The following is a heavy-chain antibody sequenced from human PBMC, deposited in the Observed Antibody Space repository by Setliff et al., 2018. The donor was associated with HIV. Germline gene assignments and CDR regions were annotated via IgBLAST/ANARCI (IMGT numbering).Heavy chain of an antibody. V-gene: IGHV4-4*07. Sequence: PSETLSLTCTVSGDSITSRPYWTWVRQPAGKGLEWIGRIYTSGSTNYNPSLKSRVSMSIDTSDNQFSLNLNSVTAADTAVYYCAGEFAYWGQGALVTVS. CDR3: AGEFAY. CDR1: GDSITSRPY. J-gene: IGHJ4*02. CDR2: IYTSGST. D-gene: IGHD3-10*01.